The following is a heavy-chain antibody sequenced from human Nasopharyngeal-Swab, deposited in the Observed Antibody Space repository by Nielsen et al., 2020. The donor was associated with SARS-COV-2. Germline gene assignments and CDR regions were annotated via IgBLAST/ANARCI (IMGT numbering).Heavy chain of an antibody. V-gene: IGHV3-30*04. CDR2: ISYDGSNK. CDR3: ASSSGMVQPYGMDV. D-gene: IGHD3-10*01. J-gene: IGHJ6*02. CDR1: GFTFSSYA. Sequence: RGSLRLSCAASGFTFSSYAMHWVRQAPGKGLEWVAVISYDGSNKYYADSVKGRFTISRDNSKNTLYLQMNSLRAEDTAVYYCASSSGMVQPYGMDVWGQGTTVTVSS.